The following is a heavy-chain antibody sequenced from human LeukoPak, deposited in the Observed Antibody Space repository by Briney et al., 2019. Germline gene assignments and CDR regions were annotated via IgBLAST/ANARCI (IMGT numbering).Heavy chain of an antibody. CDR2: INPNGGDT. CDR1: GYTFTGYY. V-gene: IGHV1-2*02. J-gene: IGHJ5*02. CDR3: ARGSYIAAAGTSDWFDP. D-gene: IGHD6-13*01. Sequence: ASVKVSCKDSGYTFTGYYMHWVRQAPGQGLEWMGWINPNGGDTNYAQKFRGRVTMTKDTSINTTYMELSRLTSDDTAIYYCARGSYIAAAGTSDWFDPWGQGTLVTVSS.